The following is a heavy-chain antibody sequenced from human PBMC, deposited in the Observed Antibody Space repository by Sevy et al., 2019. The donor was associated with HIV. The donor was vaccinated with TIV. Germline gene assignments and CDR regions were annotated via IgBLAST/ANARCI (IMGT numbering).Heavy chain of an antibody. CDR2: IYYSGMT. CDR1: GVSISGYY. V-gene: IGHV4-59*01. D-gene: IGHD6-25*01. CDR3: ARAAAEYYYGMDV. J-gene: IGHJ6*02. Sequence: SETLSLTCTVSGVSISGYYWSWIRQSPGKGLEWIGYIYYSGMTNYNPSLKSRVTISDDTSKNQFSLKLNSVTAADTPVYYCARAAAEYYYGMDVWGQGTKVTVSS.